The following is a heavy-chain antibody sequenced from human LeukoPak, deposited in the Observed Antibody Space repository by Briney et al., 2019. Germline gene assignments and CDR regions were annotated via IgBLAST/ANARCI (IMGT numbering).Heavy chain of an antibody. D-gene: IGHD2/OR15-2a*01. V-gene: IGHV3-64D*06. CDR1: GFTFSSFA. Sequence: GGSLSLSCSASGFTFSSFAMHWVRQAPGKGLEYVAAISSNGGSTYYADSVKGRFTISRDNSTNTLYLQMSSLRAEDTAVYLCVKDLRSDFMGVLSRYLSYWGQGTLVTVSS. CDR3: VKDLRSDFMGVLSRYLSY. CDR2: ISSNGGST. J-gene: IGHJ4*02.